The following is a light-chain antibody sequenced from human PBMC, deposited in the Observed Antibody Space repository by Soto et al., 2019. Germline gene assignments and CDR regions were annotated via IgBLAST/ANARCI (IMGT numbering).Light chain of an antibody. CDR3: QQYGSSPPRLT. CDR2: GAS. V-gene: IGKV3-20*01. Sequence: EIVLTQSPGTLSLSPGERATLSCRASQSVSSSYLAWYQQKPGQAPRLLIYGASSRATGTPDRFSGSGSGTDFTLTISRREPEDFAVYYWQQYGSSPPRLTFGGGTKVEIK. CDR1: QSVSSSY. J-gene: IGKJ4*01.